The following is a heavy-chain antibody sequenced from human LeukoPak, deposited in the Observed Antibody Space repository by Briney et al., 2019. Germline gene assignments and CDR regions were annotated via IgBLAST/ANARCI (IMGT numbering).Heavy chain of an antibody. CDR1: GYTFTGYY. CDR2: INPNSGGT. J-gene: IGHJ4*02. Sequence: GASVKVSCKASGYTFTGYYMHWVRQAPGQGLEWMGWINPNSGGTNYAQKFQGRVTMTRDTSISTAYMELSRLRSDDTAVYYCARQRYSSSSRIDYWGQGTLVTVSS. D-gene: IGHD6-6*01. V-gene: IGHV1-2*02. CDR3: ARQRYSSSSRIDY.